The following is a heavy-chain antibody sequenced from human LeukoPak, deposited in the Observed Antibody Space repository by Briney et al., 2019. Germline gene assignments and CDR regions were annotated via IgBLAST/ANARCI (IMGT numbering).Heavy chain of an antibody. D-gene: IGHD5-12*01. CDR1: GGSISSYC. J-gene: IGHJ4*02. V-gene: IGHV4-59*08. Sequence: SETLSLTCTVSGGSISSYCWSWIRQPPGKGLEWIGNIYYSGSTNYNPSLKSRVTISVDTSKNQFSLKLSSVTAADTAVYYCARLRGYYYDYWGQGTQVTVSS. CDR3: ARLRGYYYDY. CDR2: IYYSGST.